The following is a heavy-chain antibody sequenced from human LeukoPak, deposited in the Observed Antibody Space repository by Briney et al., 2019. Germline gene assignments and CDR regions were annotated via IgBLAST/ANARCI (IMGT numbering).Heavy chain of an antibody. CDR1: GFTFSTYA. J-gene: IGHJ2*01. CDR2: ISPNGGNT. V-gene: IGHV3-64D*09. CDR3: VRDGTRGYCSGGTCNWYFDP. Sequence: GGSLRLSCSASGFTFSTYAIHWVRQAPGKGLEYVSAISPNGGNTNYADSVKGRFTISRDNSKNTLYLQMSSLRAEDTAVYYCVRDGTRGYCSGGTCNWYFDPWGGGTLVTVSS. D-gene: IGHD2-15*01.